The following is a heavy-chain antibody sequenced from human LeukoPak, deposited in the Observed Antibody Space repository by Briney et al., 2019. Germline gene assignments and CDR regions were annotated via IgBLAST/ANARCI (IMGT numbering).Heavy chain of an antibody. CDR3: ARDEDTAMVTWDYYHYYGMDV. V-gene: IGHV1-18*01. Sequence: ASVKVSCKASGYTFTSYGISWVRQAPGQGLEWMGWISAYNGNTNYAQKLQGRVTMTTDTSTSTAYMELRSLRSDDTAVYYCARDEDTAMVTWDYYHYYGMDVWGQGTTVTVSS. J-gene: IGHJ6*02. D-gene: IGHD5-18*01. CDR2: ISAYNGNT. CDR1: GYTFTSYG.